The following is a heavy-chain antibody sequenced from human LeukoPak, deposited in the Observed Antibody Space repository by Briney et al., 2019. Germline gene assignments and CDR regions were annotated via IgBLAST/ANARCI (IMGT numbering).Heavy chain of an antibody. CDR1: GYTFTSYD. V-gene: IGHV1-8*01. D-gene: IGHD4-17*01. J-gene: IGHJ5*02. CDR3: ARGPGDYPKGWSDP. Sequence: GASVKVSCKASGYTFTSYDINWVRQATGQGLEWMGWMNPNSANTGYAQKFQGRVTMTRNTSISTAYMELSSLRSEDTAVYYCARGPGDYPKGWSDPWGQGTLVTVSS. CDR2: MNPNSANT.